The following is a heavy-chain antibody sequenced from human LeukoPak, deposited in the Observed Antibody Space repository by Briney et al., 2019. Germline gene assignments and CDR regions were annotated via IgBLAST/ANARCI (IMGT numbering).Heavy chain of an antibody. CDR2: IYPGDSDT. Sequence: GESLKISCKGSGYSFTSYWIGWVRQMPGKGLEWMGIIYPGDSDTRYSPSFQGQVTISADKSISTAYMELSRLRSDDTAVYYCARGSEDILTGYYSYPRDYWGQGTLVTVSS. D-gene: IGHD3-9*01. J-gene: IGHJ4*02. CDR1: GYSFTSYW. CDR3: ARGSEDILTGYYSYPRDY. V-gene: IGHV5-51*01.